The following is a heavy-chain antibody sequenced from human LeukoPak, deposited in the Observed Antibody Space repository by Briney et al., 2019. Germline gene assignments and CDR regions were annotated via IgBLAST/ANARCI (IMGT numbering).Heavy chain of an antibody. CDR3: AKAALGLDGSYSFPEMDY. D-gene: IGHD1-26*01. Sequence: GGSLRLSCAASGFTFSSYAMSWVRQAPGKGLEWVSGIRDNGISTFYADSVKGRFTISRDNSKSTLYLQMNCLRAEDTAVYYCAKAALGLDGSYSFPEMDYWGQGTLVTVSS. CDR2: IRDNGIST. V-gene: IGHV3-23*01. J-gene: IGHJ4*02. CDR1: GFTFSSYA.